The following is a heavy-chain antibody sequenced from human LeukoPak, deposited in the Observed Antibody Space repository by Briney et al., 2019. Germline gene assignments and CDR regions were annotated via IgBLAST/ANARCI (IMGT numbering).Heavy chain of an antibody. J-gene: IGHJ4*02. V-gene: IGHV4-59*01. Sequence: SETLSLTCTVSGGSISSYYWSWIRQPPGKGLEWIGYIYYSGSTSYNPSLKSRVTISVDTSKNQFSLKLSSVTAADTAVYYCARSGWNDVPDYWGQGTLVTVSS. CDR2: IYYSGST. CDR1: GGSISSYY. CDR3: ARSGWNDVPDY. D-gene: IGHD1-1*01.